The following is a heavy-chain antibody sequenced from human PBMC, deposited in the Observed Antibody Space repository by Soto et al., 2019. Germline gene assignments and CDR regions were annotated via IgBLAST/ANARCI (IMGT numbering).Heavy chain of an antibody. CDR3: ARKGLTDIVVVVAATNYYGMDV. D-gene: IGHD2-15*01. V-gene: IGHV3-64D*06. J-gene: IGHJ6*02. CDR2: ISSNGGST. Sequence: GGSLRLSCSASGFTFSSYAMHWVRQAPGKGLEYVSAISSNGGSTYYADSVKGRFTISRDNSKNTLYLQMSSLRAEDTAVYYCARKGLTDIVVVVAATNYYGMDVWGQGTTVTVSS. CDR1: GFTFSSYA.